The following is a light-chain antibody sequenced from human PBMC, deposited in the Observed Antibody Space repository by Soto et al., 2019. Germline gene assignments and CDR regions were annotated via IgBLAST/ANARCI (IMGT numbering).Light chain of an antibody. CDR1: QSVSSN. V-gene: IGKV3-15*01. CDR3: QQYDNWPIT. Sequence: EIVMTQSPATLSVSPGERATLSCRASQSVSSNLAWYQKKPGQAPRLLIYGASTRATGIPARFSGSGSGTEFTLTISSLQSEDFAVVYCQQYDNWPITFGKGTRLEIK. J-gene: IGKJ5*01. CDR2: GAS.